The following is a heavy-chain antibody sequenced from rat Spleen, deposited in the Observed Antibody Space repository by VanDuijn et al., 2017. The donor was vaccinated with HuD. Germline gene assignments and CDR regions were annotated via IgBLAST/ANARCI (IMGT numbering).Heavy chain of an antibody. CDR1: GFTLSDYY. V-gene: IGHV5-29*01. D-gene: IGHD5-1*01. J-gene: IGHJ1*01. CDR3: GRLLGDTDWYFDF. CDR2: INYDGSST. Sequence: EVQLVESGGGLVQPGRSLKLSCAASGFTLSDYYMAWVRQVPTKGLEWVATINYDGSSTYYLDSVKGRFTISRDNAKSTLNLHMDSLRSEDTATYYCGRLLGDTDWYFDFWGPVTLVTVS.